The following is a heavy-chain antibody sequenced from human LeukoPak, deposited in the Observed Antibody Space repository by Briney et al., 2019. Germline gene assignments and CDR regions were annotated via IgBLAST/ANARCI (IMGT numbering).Heavy chain of an antibody. Sequence: GASVKVSCKASGDSFSSFGFNWVRQAPGQGLEWMGRITPIFGSAHYPQRFQGRVTITADESTTTVYMELSILRSEDTALYYCAREQRLDGTWFFDLWGQGTVVTVSS. D-gene: IGHD1-1*01. CDR3: AREQRLDGTWFFDL. J-gene: IGHJ4*02. CDR2: ITPIFGSA. V-gene: IGHV1-69*13. CDR1: GDSFSSFG.